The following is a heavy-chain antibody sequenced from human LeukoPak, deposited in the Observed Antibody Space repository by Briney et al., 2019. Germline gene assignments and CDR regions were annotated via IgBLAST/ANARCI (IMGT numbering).Heavy chain of an antibody. CDR1: GFTFSSYS. J-gene: IGHJ4*02. CDR2: ISSSSSTI. V-gene: IGHV3-48*04. Sequence: GGSLRLSCAASGFTFSSYSMNWVRQAPGKGLEWVSYISSSSSTIYYADSVKGRFTISRDNAKNSLYLQVNSLRAEDTAVYYCAREGITAVGDYWGQGTPVTVSS. CDR3: AREGITAVGDY. D-gene: IGHD6-13*01.